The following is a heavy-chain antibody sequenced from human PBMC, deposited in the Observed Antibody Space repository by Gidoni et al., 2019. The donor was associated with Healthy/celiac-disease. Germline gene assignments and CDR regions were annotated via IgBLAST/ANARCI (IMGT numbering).Heavy chain of an antibody. CDR3: AKDGRRGVWEQQLVWVDY. D-gene: IGHD6-13*01. CDR2: ISGSGGST. CDR1: GFNFSSHG. V-gene: IGHV3-23*01. Sequence: LQPGEGLVLPGRSLRLSWPAAGFNFSSHGVSWVRQAPGKGLEWVSAISGSGGSTYYADSVKGRFTISRDNSKNTLYLQMNSLRAEDTAVYYCAKDGRRGVWEQQLVWVDYWGQGTLVTVSS. J-gene: IGHJ4*02.